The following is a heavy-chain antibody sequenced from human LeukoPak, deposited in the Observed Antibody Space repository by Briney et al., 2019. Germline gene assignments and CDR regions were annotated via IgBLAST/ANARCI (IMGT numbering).Heavy chain of an antibody. CDR3: ARSNCSGGSCYWVNDY. CDR2: IYYSGST. D-gene: IGHD2-15*01. CDR1: GGSISSYY. V-gene: IGHV4-59*01. Sequence: PSETLSLTCTVSGGSISSYYWSWIRQPPGKGLEWIGYIYYSGSTNYNPSLKSRVTISVDTSKNQFSLKLSSVTAADTAVYYCARSNCSGGSCYWVNDYWGQGTLVTVSS. J-gene: IGHJ4*02.